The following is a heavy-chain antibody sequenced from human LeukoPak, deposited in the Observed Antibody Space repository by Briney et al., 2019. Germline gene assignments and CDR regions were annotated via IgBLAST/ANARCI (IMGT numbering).Heavy chain of an antibody. CDR2: IKQDGSEK. Sequence: PGGSLRLSCAASGFTFSSYWMSWVRQAPGKGLEWVANIKQDGSEKYYVDSVKGRFTISRDNAKNSLYLQMNSLRAEDTAVYYCARPGYCSGGSCLPFDYWGQGTLVTVSS. V-gene: IGHV3-7*01. J-gene: IGHJ4*02. D-gene: IGHD2-15*01. CDR1: GFTFSSYW. CDR3: ARPGYCSGGSCLPFDY.